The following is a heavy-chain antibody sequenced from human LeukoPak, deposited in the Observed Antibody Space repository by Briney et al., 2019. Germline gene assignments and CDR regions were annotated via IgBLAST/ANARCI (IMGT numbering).Heavy chain of an antibody. V-gene: IGHV1-18*01. CDR1: GYTFTNYG. J-gene: IGHJ5*02. CDR2: ISAYNDNT. CDR3: ARGNNYDFWSGYYRFDP. D-gene: IGHD3-3*01. Sequence: ASVKVSCKASGYTFTNYGISWVRQAPGQGLEWMGWISAYNDNTNYAQKLQGRVTMTTDTSTSTAYMELRSLRSDDTAVYYCARGNNYDFWSGYYRFDPWGQGTLVTVSS.